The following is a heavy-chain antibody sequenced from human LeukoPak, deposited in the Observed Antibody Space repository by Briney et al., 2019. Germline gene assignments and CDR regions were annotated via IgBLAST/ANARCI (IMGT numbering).Heavy chain of an antibody. J-gene: IGHJ5*02. Sequence: SWALSLTCTGCGGFNSHYYWSSLRPPPARELEGVGYIYYSGSKKYILSLKSRVTISVDTSKKQFSLKLSSVTAADTAVYYCARVGYTIRDGYNWGNWFDPWGQGILVTVSS. V-gene: IGHV4-59*01. D-gene: IGHD5-24*01. CDR1: GGFNSHYY. CDR2: IYYSGSK. CDR3: ARVGYTIRDGYNWGNWFDP.